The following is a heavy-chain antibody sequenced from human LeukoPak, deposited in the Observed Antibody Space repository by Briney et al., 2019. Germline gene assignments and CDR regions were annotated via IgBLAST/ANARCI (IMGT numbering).Heavy chain of an antibody. V-gene: IGHV4-30-4*01. J-gene: IGHJ4*02. Sequence: SETLSLTCTVSGGSISSGDYYWRWIRQPPGKGLEWIGYIYYSGSTYYNPSLKSRVTISVDTSKNQFSLKLSSVTAADTAVYYCARQGTAATSKLDYWGQGTLVTVSS. CDR1: GGSISSGDYY. CDR3: ARQGTAATSKLDY. CDR2: IYYSGST. D-gene: IGHD2-2*01.